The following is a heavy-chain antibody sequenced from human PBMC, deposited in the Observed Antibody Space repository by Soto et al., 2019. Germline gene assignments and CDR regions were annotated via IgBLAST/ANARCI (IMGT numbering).Heavy chain of an antibody. CDR1: GFSFSNYN. CDR2: ITDSSDTV. CDR3: ARDFGHGYYLDY. Sequence: PGGSLRLSCVASGFSFSNYNMNWVRQAQGKGLEWVSYITDSSDTVHYADSGRGRFTISRDNAESSLYLQMNSLRDEDTAVYFCARDFGHGYYLDYWGRGTLVTVSS. V-gene: IGHV3-48*02. D-gene: IGHD3-3*01. J-gene: IGHJ4*02.